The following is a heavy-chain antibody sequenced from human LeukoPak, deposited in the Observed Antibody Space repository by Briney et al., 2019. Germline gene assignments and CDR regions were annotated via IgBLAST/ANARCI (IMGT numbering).Heavy chain of an antibody. D-gene: IGHD2-21*02. V-gene: IGHV1-2*02. CDR3: VREGNELLSKNFDY. J-gene: IGHJ4*02. CDR1: GFTFSGHY. Sequence: ASVKGSCKAAGFTFSGHYIHWVRQAPGQGREWMGYIKPHSGGTSSPQKFQGRVTMTTDTSISAVCMELRSLTSDDTAMYYCVREGNELLSKNFDYWGQGTLVTVSS. CDR2: IKPHSGGT.